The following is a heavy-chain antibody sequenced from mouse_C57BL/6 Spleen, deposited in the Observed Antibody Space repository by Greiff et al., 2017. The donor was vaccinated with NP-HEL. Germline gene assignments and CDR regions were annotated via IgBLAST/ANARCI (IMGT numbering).Heavy chain of an antibody. V-gene: IGHV1-55*01. CDR1: GYTFTSYW. D-gene: IGHD1-1*01. CDR3: ARRRVTTVVATDYAMDY. Sequence: VQLQQPGAELVKPGASVKMSCKASGYTFTSYWITWVKQRPGQGLEWIGDIYPGSGSTNYNEKFKSKATLTVDTSSSTAYMQLSSLTSEDSAVYYCARRRVTTVVATDYAMDYWGQGTSVTVSS. J-gene: IGHJ4*01. CDR2: IYPGSGST.